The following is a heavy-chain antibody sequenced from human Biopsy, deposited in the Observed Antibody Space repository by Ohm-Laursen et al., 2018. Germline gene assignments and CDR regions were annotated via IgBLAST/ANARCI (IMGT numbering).Heavy chain of an antibody. J-gene: IGHJ6*02. Sequence: LSLTCAASGFIFSTYTMNWVRQAPGEGLEWVSSISSRSSDIYNADSVKGRFTIPRDNAKNSLFLHMNSLRAEDTAVYYCARESALKWYQSLSYFNGMDVWGQGTTVTVSS. D-gene: IGHD2-2*01. CDR3: ARESALKWYQSLSYFNGMDV. V-gene: IGHV3-21*01. CDR1: GFIFSTYT. CDR2: ISSRSSDI.